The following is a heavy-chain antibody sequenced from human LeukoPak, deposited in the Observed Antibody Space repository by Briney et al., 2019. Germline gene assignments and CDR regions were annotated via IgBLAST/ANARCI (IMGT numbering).Heavy chain of an antibody. CDR3: ARFIAAPYYFDY. Sequence: GGSLRLSCAASGFTFSSHGMNWVRQAPGKGLEWVSFISSSRSYIYYADSVKGRFTISRDNAKNSLYLQMNSLRAEDTAVYYCARFIAAPYYFDYWGRGTLVTVSS. D-gene: IGHD6-13*01. CDR2: ISSSRSYI. CDR1: GFTFSSHG. J-gene: IGHJ4*02. V-gene: IGHV3-21*01.